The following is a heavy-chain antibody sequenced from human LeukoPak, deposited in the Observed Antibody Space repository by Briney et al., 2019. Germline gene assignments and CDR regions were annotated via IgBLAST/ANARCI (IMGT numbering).Heavy chain of an antibody. V-gene: IGHV3-11*01. CDR3: QGGDGRRYCTGGSCYSGYYYYYMDV. CDR2: ISSSGNTI. D-gene: IGHD2-15*01. Sequence: GGSLRLSCAASGFTFSDYYMNWIRQAPGKGLEWPSYISSSGNTIYYAASVKGRFTISRDNAKNSLYVQMSSLRAEDTAVYYFQGGDGRRYCTGGSCYSGYYYYYMDVWGKGTTVTVSS. J-gene: IGHJ6*03. CDR1: GFTFSDYY.